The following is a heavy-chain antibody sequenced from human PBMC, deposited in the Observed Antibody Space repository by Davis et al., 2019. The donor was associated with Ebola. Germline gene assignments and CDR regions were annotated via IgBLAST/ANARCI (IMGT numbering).Heavy chain of an antibody. V-gene: IGHV1-46*01. CDR2: INPSGGST. Sequence: ASVKVSCKASGHTFTSYYIHWVRQAPGQGLEWMGMINPSGGSTKYAQKFQGRVTMTRDTSTSTAYMELRSLRSDDTAVYYCARGQFTKRKNWFDPWGQGTLVTVSS. J-gene: IGHJ5*02. CDR1: GHTFTSYY. CDR3: ARGQFTKRKNWFDP. D-gene: IGHD3-3*01.